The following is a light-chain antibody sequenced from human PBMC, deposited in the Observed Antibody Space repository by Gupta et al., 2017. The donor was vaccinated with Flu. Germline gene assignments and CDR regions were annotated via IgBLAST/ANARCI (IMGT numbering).Light chain of an antibody. CDR1: QSVISSD. Sequence: DNVLTQSPGPLYLSPGVRATPSSRASQSVISSDITWYQQKPGQAPRLLIYGAFSRATGVPDRVSGSGSVTDFTLTTTTLEPEDFSVYYCQQNSRAHPRTFGEGTKVEIK. V-gene: IGKV3-20*01. CDR3: QQNSRAHPRT. CDR2: GAF. J-gene: IGKJ4*02.